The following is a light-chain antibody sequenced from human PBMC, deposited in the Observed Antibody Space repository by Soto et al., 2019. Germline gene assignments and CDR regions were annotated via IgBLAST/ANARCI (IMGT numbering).Light chain of an antibody. CDR3: QNPGT. J-gene: IGKJ1*01. CDR1: QSISSW. Sequence: DIQMTQSPSTLSASVGDRVTITCRASQSISSWLAWYQQKPGKAPKLLIYKASSLESGVPSRFSGSGSGTEFTLTISSLQPDDFETSYCQNPGTFGQGTKVEIK. CDR2: KAS. V-gene: IGKV1-5*03.